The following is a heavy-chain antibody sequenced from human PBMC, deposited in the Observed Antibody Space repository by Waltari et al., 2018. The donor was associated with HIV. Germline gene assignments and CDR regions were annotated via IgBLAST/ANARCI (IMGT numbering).Heavy chain of an antibody. V-gene: IGHV3-11*01. Sequence: QVQLVESGGRLVKPGGSLRLSCAASGFTLCDYYVSWTRPPPGKGLQWVSYISGSGSTIEYAESVKGRFTISRDNTENSLYLQMNSLRAEDTAVYYCARETNYYDGSGFYLDDWGQGTLVTVSS. CDR3: ARETNYYDGSGFYLDD. CDR1: GFTLCDYY. J-gene: IGHJ4*02. CDR2: ISGSGSTI. D-gene: IGHD3-22*01.